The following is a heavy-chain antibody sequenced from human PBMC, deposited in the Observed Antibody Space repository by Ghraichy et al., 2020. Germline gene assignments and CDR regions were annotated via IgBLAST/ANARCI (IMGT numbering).Heavy chain of an antibody. CDR1: GGTFSSYA. CDR2: IIPILGIA. Sequence: SVKVSCKASGGTFSSYAISWVRQAPGQGLEWMGRIIPILGIANYAQKFQGRVTITVDKSTSTAYMELSSLRSEDTAVYYCARDLAARHQFLWYWGQGTLVTVSS. CDR3: ARDLAARHQFLWY. D-gene: IGHD6-6*01. V-gene: IGHV1-69*04. J-gene: IGHJ4*02.